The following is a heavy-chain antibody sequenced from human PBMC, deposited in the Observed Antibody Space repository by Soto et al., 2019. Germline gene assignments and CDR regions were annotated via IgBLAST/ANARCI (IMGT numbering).Heavy chain of an antibody. CDR2: TYYRSKWYN. J-gene: IGHJ6*03. Sequence: SQTLSLTCVISGDSVSSSGAAWNWIRQSPSRGLEWLGRTYYRSKWYNDYAVSVKGRLTINPDTSKNQFSLQLNSVTPEDTAVYYCARDAVTTSAYYYYYYMDVWDKVTTVTVSS. V-gene: IGHV6-1*01. D-gene: IGHD4-17*01. CDR3: ARDAVTTSAYYYYYYMDV. CDR1: GDSVSSSGAA.